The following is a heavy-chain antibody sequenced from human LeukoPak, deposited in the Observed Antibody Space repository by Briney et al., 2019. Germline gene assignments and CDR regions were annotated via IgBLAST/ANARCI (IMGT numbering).Heavy chain of an antibody. CDR2: LSRGGSTT. CDR3: ARQQRIRHCSEGVCTEGYYFDY. Sequence: GGSLRLSCAGTGFAFNMFAIDWVRQAPGQGLEWVSGLSRGGSTTNYADSVKGRFTISRDKSQNPVFLQLNSLRPEDTAVYYCARQQRIRHCSEGVCTEGYYFDYWGQGTLVTVSS. J-gene: IGHJ4*02. D-gene: IGHD2-15*01. CDR1: GFAFNMFA. V-gene: IGHV3-23*01.